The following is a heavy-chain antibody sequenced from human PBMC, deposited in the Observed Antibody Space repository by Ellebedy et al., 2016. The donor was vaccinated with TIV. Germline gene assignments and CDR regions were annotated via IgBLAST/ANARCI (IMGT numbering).Heavy chain of an antibody. V-gene: IGHV3-13*01. J-gene: IGHJ4*03. D-gene: IGHD2-21*02. CDR2: IGTAGDT. CDR1: RFTFSSYD. CDR3: ARVRFGDTAVDY. Sequence: GGSLRLSCAASRFTFSSYDMHWVRQGTGQGLEWVSAIGTAGDTYYPGSVKGRFTISREKAKNSLYLQMNSLRAEDTAVYYCARVRFGDTAVDYWGQGTLVTVSS.